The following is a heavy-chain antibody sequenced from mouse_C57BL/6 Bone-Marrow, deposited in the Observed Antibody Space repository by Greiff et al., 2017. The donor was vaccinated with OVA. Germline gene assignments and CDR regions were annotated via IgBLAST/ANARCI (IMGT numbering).Heavy chain of an antibody. CDR2: ISSGGDYI. J-gene: IGHJ3*01. D-gene: IGHD2-2*01. Sequence: EVKLQESGEGLVKPGGSLKLSFAASGFTFSSYAMSWVRQTPEKRLEWVAYISSGGDYIYYADTVKGRFTISRDNARNTLYLQMSSLKSEDTAMYYCTRDGWLRRAFAYWGQGTLVTVSA. V-gene: IGHV5-9-1*02. CDR3: TRDGWLRRAFAY. CDR1: GFTFSSYA.